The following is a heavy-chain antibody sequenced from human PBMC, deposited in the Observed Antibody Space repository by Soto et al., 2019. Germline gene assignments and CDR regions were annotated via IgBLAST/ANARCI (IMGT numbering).Heavy chain of an antibody. CDR2: IKQDGSEK. V-gene: IGHV3-7*03. J-gene: IGHJ4*02. D-gene: IGHD2-15*01. Sequence: EVQLVESGGGLVQPGGSLRLSCAASGFTFSSYWMSWVRQAPGKGLEWVANIKQDGSEKYYVDSVKGRFTISRDNAKNSLYLQMNSLRAEDTAVYYCARDRVFYCSGGSCYAGYYYYWGQGTLVTVSS. CDR3: ARDRVFYCSGGSCYAGYYYY. CDR1: GFTFSSYW.